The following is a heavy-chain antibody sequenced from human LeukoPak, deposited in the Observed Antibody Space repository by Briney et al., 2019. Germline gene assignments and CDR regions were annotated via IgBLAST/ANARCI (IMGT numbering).Heavy chain of an antibody. CDR3: ARDDPRVGATETD. Sequence: PGGSLGLACAASGFTFGSYAMHWVRQAPGKGLEWVAVISYDGSNKYYADSVKGRFTISRDNAKNSLYLQMNSLRVEDTAVYYCARDDPRVGATETDWGQGALVTVSS. J-gene: IGHJ4*02. V-gene: IGHV3-33*05. D-gene: IGHD1-26*01. CDR2: ISYDGSNK. CDR1: GFTFGSYA.